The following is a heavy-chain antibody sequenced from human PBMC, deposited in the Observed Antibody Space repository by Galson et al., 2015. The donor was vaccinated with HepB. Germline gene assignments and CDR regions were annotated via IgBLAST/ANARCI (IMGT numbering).Heavy chain of an antibody. D-gene: IGHD2-2*02. Sequence: SLRLSCAASGFTFSSYSMNWVRQAPGKGLEWVSSISSSSSYIYYADSVKGRFTISRDNAKNSLYLQMNSLRAEDTAVYYCAGDNKEYCSSTSCYTTEYFQHWGQGTLVTVSS. J-gene: IGHJ1*01. CDR2: ISSSSSYI. CDR3: AGDNKEYCSSTSCYTTEYFQH. CDR1: GFTFSSYS. V-gene: IGHV3-21*01.